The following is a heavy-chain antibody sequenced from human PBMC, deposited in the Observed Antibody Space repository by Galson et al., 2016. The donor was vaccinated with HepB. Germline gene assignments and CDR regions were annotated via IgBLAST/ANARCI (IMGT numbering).Heavy chain of an antibody. CDR3: ARVGVRGPGWGTPGY. Sequence: SETLSLTCAVYGGSFSGYFWTWIRQPPGKGLEWIGEINHSGTTNYNPSLKSRVTISVDTSKNQFSLNLRSVTATDTAVYYCARVGVRGPGWGTPGYWGQGSLVFVSS. V-gene: IGHV4-34*01. CDR1: GGSFSGYF. CDR2: INHSGTT. J-gene: IGHJ4*02. D-gene: IGHD3-10*01.